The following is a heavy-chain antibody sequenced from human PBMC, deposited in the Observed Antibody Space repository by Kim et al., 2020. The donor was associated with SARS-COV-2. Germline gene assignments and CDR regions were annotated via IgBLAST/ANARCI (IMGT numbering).Heavy chain of an antibody. D-gene: IGHD2-15*01. Sequence: KGRFTISRDNSKNTLYLQMNSLRAEDTAVYYCAKDPAKMATLPVAYYFDYWGQGTLVTVSS. J-gene: IGHJ4*02. V-gene: IGHV3-30*02. CDR3: AKDPAKMATLPVAYYFDY.